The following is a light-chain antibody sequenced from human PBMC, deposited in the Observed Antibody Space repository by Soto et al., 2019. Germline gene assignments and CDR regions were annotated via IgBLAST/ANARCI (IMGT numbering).Light chain of an antibody. CDR2: DVS. V-gene: IGLV2-14*01. Sequence: QLVLTQPASVSGSPGQSITISCTGTSSDVGGYDYVSWYQQPPGKAPKLMIYDVSDRPSGVSNRFSGSKSGNTASLTISGLQAEDEADYYCSSYTSSSTVIFGGGTKLTVL. J-gene: IGLJ2*01. CDR3: SSYTSSSTVI. CDR1: SSDVGGYDY.